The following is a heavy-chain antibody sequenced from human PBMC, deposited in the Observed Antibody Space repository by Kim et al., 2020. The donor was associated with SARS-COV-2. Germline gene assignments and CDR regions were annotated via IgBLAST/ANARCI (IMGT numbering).Heavy chain of an antibody. Sequence: GGSLRLSCVASGFTFSIHSMNWVRQAPGKGLEWVSYIDGSVSTVYYADSVKGRFTISRDNAKNSLDLQMNSLRDEDTAVYYCARSAMDVWGQGTTVTVSS. CDR1: GFTFSIHS. V-gene: IGHV3-48*02. CDR2: IDGSVSTV. J-gene: IGHJ6*02. CDR3: ARSAMDV.